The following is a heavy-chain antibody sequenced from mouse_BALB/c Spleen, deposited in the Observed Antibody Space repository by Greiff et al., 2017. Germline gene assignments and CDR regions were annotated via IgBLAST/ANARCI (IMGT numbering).Heavy chain of an antibody. CDR3: AIYYRYGDAMDY. Sequence: EVQLQQSGPELVKPGASVKISCKASGYTFTDYNMHWVKQSHGKSLEWIGYIYPYNGGTGYNQKFKSKATLTVDNSSSTAYMELRSLTSEDSAVYYCAIYYRYGDAMDYWGQGTSVTVSS. CDR2: IYPYNGGT. CDR1: GYTFTDYN. D-gene: IGHD2-14*01. V-gene: IGHV1S29*02. J-gene: IGHJ4*01.